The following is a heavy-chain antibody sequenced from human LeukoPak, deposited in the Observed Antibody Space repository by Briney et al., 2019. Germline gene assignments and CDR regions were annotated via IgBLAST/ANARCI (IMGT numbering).Heavy chain of an antibody. CDR3: TRDLRMDYYYVDYYYYGMDV. CDR1: GFTFSRYT. D-gene: IGHD3-10*02. Sequence: GGSLRLSCAASGFTFSRYTMNWVRQAPGKGLEWVSRINGDGTSLTYADSVKGRFTVSRDNAKNTVYLQMNSLRAEDTAVYYCTRDLRMDYYYVDYYYYGMDVWGQGTTVTVSS. CDR2: INGDGTSL. V-gene: IGHV3-74*03. J-gene: IGHJ6*02.